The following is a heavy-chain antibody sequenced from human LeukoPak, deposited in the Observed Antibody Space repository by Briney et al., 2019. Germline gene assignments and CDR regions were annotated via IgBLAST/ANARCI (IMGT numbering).Heavy chain of an antibody. CDR2: IYHSGST. J-gene: IGHJ3*02. CDR3: ARAGINDAFDI. V-gene: IGHV4-4*02. Sequence: SGTLSLTCAVSGGSISSSNWWSWVRQPPGKGLEWIGEIYHSGSTNYNPSLKSRVTISVDTSKNQFSLKLNSVTAADTAVYYCARAGINDAFDIWGQGTMVAVSS. D-gene: IGHD3-16*01. CDR1: GGSISSSNW.